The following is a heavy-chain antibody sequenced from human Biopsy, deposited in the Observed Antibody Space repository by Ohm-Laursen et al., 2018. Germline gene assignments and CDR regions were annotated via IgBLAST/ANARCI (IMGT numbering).Heavy chain of an antibody. CDR3: VREPKTGTAEAWYFDL. CDR1: GNTFATYH. Sequence: ASVKVSCKTSGNTFATYHIHWVRQAPGQGLEWMGVISPSGATTSFSQKFQGRITMTRDTSTGTVYMDLNSLGSEDTAVYYCVREPKTGTAEAWYFDLWGRGSPVTVPS. J-gene: IGHJ2*01. D-gene: IGHD3-9*01. CDR2: ISPSGATT. V-gene: IGHV1-46*01.